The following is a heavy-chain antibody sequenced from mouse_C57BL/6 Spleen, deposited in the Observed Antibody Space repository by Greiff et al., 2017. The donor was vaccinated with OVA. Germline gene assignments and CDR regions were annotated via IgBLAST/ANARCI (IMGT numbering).Heavy chain of an antibody. CDR2: ISSGSSTS. D-gene: IGHD1-1*01. CDR3: ARDTSSYAMDY. V-gene: IGHV5-17*01. J-gene: IGHJ4*01. Sequence: VKLEASGGGLVKPGGSLKLSCAASGFTFSDYGMHWVRQAPEKGLEWVAYISSGSSTSYYADTVKGRFTISRDNAKNTLFLQMTSLRSEDTAMYYCARDTSSYAMDYWGQGTSVTVSS. CDR1: GFTFSDYG.